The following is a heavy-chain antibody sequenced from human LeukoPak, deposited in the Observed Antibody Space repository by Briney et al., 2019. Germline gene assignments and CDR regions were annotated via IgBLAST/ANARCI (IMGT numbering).Heavy chain of an antibody. J-gene: IGHJ3*02. CDR1: GFTFSSYS. D-gene: IGHD4-17*01. CDR2: ISSSSSYI. CDR3: ARDLFPATVTTYAFDI. Sequence: GGSLRLSCAASGFTFSSYSMNWVRQAPGKGLEWVSSISSSSSYIYYADSVKGRFTISRDNAKNSLYLQMNSLRAEDTAVYYCARDLFPATVTTYAFDIWGQGTMVTVSS. V-gene: IGHV3-21*01.